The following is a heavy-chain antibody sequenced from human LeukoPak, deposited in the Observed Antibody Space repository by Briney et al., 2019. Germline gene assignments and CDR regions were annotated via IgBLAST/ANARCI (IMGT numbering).Heavy chain of an antibody. J-gene: IGHJ4*02. D-gene: IGHD1-20*01. CDR3: VKVFRHNWSYDY. Sequence: QPGRSLRLSCSASGFIFGTSAMHWVRQAPGKGFEYVSAIGTSGVTTYYADSVKGRFTISRDNSRNTVYLQMSSLRPEDTAVYHCVKVFRHNWSYDYWGQGTLVTVSS. V-gene: IGHV3-64D*09. CDR1: GFIFGTSA. CDR2: IGTSGVTT.